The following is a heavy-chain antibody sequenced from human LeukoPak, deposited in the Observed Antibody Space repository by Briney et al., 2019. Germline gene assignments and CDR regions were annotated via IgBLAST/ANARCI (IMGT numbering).Heavy chain of an antibody. V-gene: IGHV3-23*01. Sequence: PGGSLRLSCAASGFTFSNYAMSWVRQAPGKGLEWVSIISGSGGSTYYADSVKGRFTISRDNAKNSLDLQMNSLRAEDTAVYYCARDARIVAAGTVIDSWGQGTLVTVS. J-gene: IGHJ4*02. D-gene: IGHD6-13*01. CDR1: GFTFSNYA. CDR2: ISGSGGST. CDR3: ARDARIVAAGTVIDS.